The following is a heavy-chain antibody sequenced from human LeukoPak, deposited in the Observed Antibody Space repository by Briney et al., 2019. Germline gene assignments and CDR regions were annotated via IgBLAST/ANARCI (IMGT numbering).Heavy chain of an antibody. CDR2: IYYSGST. V-gene: IGHV4-39*01. CDR1: GGSISSSSYY. Sequence: SETLSLTCTVSGGSISSSSYYWGWIRQPPGKGLEWIGSIYYSGSTYYNPSLKSRVTISVDTSKNQFSLKLSSVTAADTAVYYCARSPDYEVTDPFDYWGQGTLVTVSS. J-gene: IGHJ4*02. D-gene: IGHD4-17*01. CDR3: ARSPDYEVTDPFDY.